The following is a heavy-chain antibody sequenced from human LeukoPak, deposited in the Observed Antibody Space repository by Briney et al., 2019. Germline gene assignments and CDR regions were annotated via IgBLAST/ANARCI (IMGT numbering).Heavy chain of an antibody. D-gene: IGHD3-22*01. V-gene: IGHV1-18*01. Sequence: GASVKVSCKASGYTFTSYGISWVRQAPAQGLEGMGWIGAYNGNTKYAQRLQGRVTITTDTSTTTAYVELRSLRSDDTAVYFCAKDFYYASRGYFSSIVFWGQGALFTVSS. J-gene: IGHJ4*02. CDR2: IGAYNGNT. CDR1: GYTFTSYG. CDR3: AKDFYYASRGYFSSIVF.